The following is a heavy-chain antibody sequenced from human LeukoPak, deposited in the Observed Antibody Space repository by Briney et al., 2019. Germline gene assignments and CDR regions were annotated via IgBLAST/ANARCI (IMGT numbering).Heavy chain of an antibody. Sequence: SETLSLTCTISGASNIAYYWSWIRQSPGQGLEWIGYVYYSGSTNYNPSLESRVAISIDTSKNQFSLNLTSVSAADTAVYYCARGLSYGLTFDYWGQGTLVTVSS. V-gene: IGHV4-59*01. CDR3: ARGLSYGLTFDY. D-gene: IGHD5-18*01. J-gene: IGHJ4*02. CDR1: GASNIAYY. CDR2: VYYSGST.